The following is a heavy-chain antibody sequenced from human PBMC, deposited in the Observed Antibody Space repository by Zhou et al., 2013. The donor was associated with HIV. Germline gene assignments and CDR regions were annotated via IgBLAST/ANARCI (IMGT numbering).Heavy chain of an antibody. J-gene: IGHJ4*02. Sequence: QVQLMQSGTDVKKPGASLTVSCKASGYTFTTYYMHWVRQAPGHGLEWMGMINPSGGSTNYAQNFQDRITMTRDTSTSTFYMKMRSLRSEDTAVYYCSEGGGGLWVQAFNDATDFDYWGQGTLVTVS. D-gene: IGHD3-16*01. V-gene: IGHV1-46*01. CDR2: INPSGGST. CDR1: GYTFTTYY. CDR3: SEGGGGLWVQAFNDATDFDY.